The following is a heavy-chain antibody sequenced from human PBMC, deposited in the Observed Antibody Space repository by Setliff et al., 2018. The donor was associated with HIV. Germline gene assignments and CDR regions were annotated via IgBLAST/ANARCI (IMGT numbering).Heavy chain of an antibody. D-gene: IGHD6-19*01. V-gene: IGHV1-18*01. CDR2: ISTFSDNI. CDR3: ARLGSGWSDSYYYAMDV. J-gene: IGHJ6*02. Sequence: ASVKVSCKASGYRFTSHGISWVRQAPGQGLEWMGWISTFSDNIYYAQNLQGRVTMTRDTSASTAYMELRSLRSDDTAVYYCARLGSGWSDSYYYAMDVWGQGTTVTVSS. CDR1: GYRFTSHG.